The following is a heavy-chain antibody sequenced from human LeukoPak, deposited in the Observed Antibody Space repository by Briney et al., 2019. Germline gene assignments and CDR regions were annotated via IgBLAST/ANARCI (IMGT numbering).Heavy chain of an antibody. D-gene: IGHD4-17*01. CDR3: ARIHDYGDLGPYYSDY. J-gene: IGHJ4*02. V-gene: IGHV4-4*02. Sequence: PSGTLSLTCAVSGGSISSSNWWSWVRQPPGKGLEWIGEIYHSGSTNYNPSLKSRVTISVDKSKNQFSLKLSSVTAADTAVYYCARIHDYGDLGPYYSDYWGQGTLVTVSS. CDR1: GGSISSSNW. CDR2: IYHSGST.